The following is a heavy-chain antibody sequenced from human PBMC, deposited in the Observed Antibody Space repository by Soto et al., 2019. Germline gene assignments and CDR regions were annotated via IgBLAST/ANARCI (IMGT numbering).Heavy chain of an antibody. J-gene: IGHJ4*02. Sequence: QVQLVESGGGVVQPGRSLRLSCAASGFTFSSYGMHWVRQAPGKGLEWVAVIWYDGSNKYYADSVKGRFTISRDNSKNTLYLQMNSLRAEDTAVYYCARDFELNHSSGWYRIDYWGQGTLVTVSS. CDR1: GFTFSSYG. CDR3: ARDFELNHSSGWYRIDY. CDR2: IWYDGSNK. D-gene: IGHD6-19*01. V-gene: IGHV3-33*01.